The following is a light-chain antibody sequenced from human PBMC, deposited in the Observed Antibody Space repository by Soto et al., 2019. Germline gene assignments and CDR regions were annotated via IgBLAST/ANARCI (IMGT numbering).Light chain of an antibody. V-gene: IGKV3-11*01. J-gene: IGKJ2*01. CDR1: QSVSSY. CDR2: DAS. Sequence: EIVLTQSPATLSLSPGERATLSCRASQSVSSYLAWYQQKPGQAPRLLIYDASNRATGIPARFSGSGSGTDFTLTISILEPEDFAVYYCQQRSNWPPYTCGQGTKLEIK. CDR3: QQRSNWPPYT.